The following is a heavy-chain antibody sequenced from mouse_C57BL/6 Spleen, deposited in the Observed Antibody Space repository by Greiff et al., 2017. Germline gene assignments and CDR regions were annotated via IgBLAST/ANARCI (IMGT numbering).Heavy chain of an antibody. CDR1: GYTFTSYW. J-gene: IGHJ2*01. D-gene: IGHD3-2*02. V-gene: IGHV1-52*01. CDR2: IDPSDSET. Sequence: QVQLQQPGAELVRPGSSVKLSCKASGYTFTSYWMHWVKQRPIQGLEWIGNIDPSDSETHYNQKFKDKATLTVDKSSSTAYMQLSSLTSEDSAVYYCARDMTAQAFDYWGQGTTLTVSS. CDR3: ARDMTAQAFDY.